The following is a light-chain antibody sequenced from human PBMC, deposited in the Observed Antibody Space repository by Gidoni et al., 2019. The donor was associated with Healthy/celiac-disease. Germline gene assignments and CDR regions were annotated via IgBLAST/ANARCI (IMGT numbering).Light chain of an antibody. V-gene: IGLV2-14*01. CDR1: SSDVGGYNY. Sequence: QSALTQPASVSGSPGQSITISCTGTSSDVGGYNYVSWYQQHPGNAPKLMMYDVSNRPSGVSNRFSGSKSGNTASLTISGLQAEDEADYYCSSYTSSSTPYVFGTGTKVTVL. CDR3: SSYTSSSTPYV. J-gene: IGLJ1*01. CDR2: DVS.